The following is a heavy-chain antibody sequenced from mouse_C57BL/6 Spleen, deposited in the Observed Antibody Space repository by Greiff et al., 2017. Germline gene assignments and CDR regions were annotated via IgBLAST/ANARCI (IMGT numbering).Heavy chain of an antibody. CDR3: TRREDNYDYAMDD. CDR2: FYPGSGSI. J-gene: IGHJ4*01. V-gene: IGHV1-62-2*01. Sequence: QVQLKEFGAELVKPGASVKLSCKASGYTFTEYTIHWVKQRSGQGVGWIGWFYPGSGSIKYNEKFKDKATLTADKSSSTVYMALSRLTSENSTVYFCTRREDNYDYAMDDWGQGATVTVSS. D-gene: IGHD2-4*01. CDR1: GYTFTEYT.